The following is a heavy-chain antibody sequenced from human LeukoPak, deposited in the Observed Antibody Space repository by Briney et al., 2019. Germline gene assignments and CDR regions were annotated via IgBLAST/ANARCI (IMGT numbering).Heavy chain of an antibody. CDR1: GDSIGSYF. CDR2: IYHSGST. CDR3: ARDGPAYTSRWYDYYYGLDV. D-gene: IGHD2-2*01. Sequence: SETLSLTCIVSGDSIGSYFWSWIRQSPGKGLKWIGHIYHSGSTNYNPSLKSRVTISIDTSKNQFSLKLTSVTSADTAVYYCARDGPAYTSRWYDYYYGLDVWGQGTTVTVSS. J-gene: IGHJ6*02. V-gene: IGHV4-59*01.